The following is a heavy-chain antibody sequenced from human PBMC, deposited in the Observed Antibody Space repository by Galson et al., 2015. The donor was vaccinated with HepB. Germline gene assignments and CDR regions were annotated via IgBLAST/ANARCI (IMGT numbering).Heavy chain of an antibody. J-gene: IGHJ5*02. CDR3: ARRGMVRGPRNNWFDP. V-gene: IGHV5-51*01. CDR1: GYSFTSYW. D-gene: IGHD3-10*01. CDR2: IYPGDSDT. Sequence: SGAEVKKPGESLKISCKGSGYSFTSYWIGWVRQMPGKGLEWMGIIYPGDSDTRYSPSFQGQVAISADKSISTAYLQWSSLKASDTAMYYCARRGMVRGPRNNWFDPWGQGTLVTVSS.